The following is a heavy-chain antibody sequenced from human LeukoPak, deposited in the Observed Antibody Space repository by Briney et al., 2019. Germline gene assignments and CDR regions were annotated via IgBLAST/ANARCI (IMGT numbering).Heavy chain of an antibody. D-gene: IGHD3-22*01. Sequence: EASVKVSCKASGCTFSRYAISWVRQAPGQGLEWMGGIIPIFGTANYAQNFQGRVTLTADESTSTAYMELRSPRSDDTAVYYCAREQGDTYYDSSGYGVAFDMWGEETMVTVS. CDR3: AREQGDTYYDSSGYGVAFDM. J-gene: IGHJ3*02. CDR2: IIPIFGTA. CDR1: GCTFSRYA. V-gene: IGHV1-69*13.